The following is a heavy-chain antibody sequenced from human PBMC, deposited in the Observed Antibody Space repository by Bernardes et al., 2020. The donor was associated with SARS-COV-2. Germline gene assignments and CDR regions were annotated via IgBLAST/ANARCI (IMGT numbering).Heavy chain of an antibody. CDR1: GFIFNNYW. J-gene: IGHJ3*01. Sequence: GGSLRLSCAASGFIFNNYWMNWFRQAPGKGLEWVANINRDGSGKYYVDSVKGRFTISRDNAKISAYLQIDSLRAEDTAVYYCARGTSPLNACDVWGQGTKVTVSS. V-gene: IGHV3-7*03. CDR2: INRDGSGK. CDR3: ARGTSPLNACDV.